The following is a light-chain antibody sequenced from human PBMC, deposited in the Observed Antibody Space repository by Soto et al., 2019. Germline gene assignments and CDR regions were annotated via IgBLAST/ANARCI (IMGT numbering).Light chain of an antibody. J-gene: IGKJ4*01. Sequence: EIVLTQSPGSLSLSPGERATLSCRASQSVRRSSIAWYQQKPGQSPRVLIYDASNRASGIPDRFSGSGSGTDFTLIISRLEPEDFAVYYCQQYGTSPFTFGGGTKVEIK. CDR3: QQYGTSPFT. V-gene: IGKV3-20*01. CDR1: QSVRRSS. CDR2: DAS.